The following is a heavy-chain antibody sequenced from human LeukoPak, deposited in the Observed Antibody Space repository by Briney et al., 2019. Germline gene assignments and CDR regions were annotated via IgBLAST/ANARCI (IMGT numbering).Heavy chain of an antibody. CDR2: INSDGSST. J-gene: IGHJ6*03. D-gene: IGHD3-10*01. Sequence: WGSLRLSCAASKFTFSSYWMHWVRQAPGKGLVCVSRINSDGSSTSYADSVKGRFTISRDNAKNTLYLQMNSLRAEDTAVYYCARDGSGSYYLYYYYMDVWGKGTTVTISS. CDR3: ARDGSGSYYLYYYYMDV. CDR1: KFTFSSYW. V-gene: IGHV3-74*01.